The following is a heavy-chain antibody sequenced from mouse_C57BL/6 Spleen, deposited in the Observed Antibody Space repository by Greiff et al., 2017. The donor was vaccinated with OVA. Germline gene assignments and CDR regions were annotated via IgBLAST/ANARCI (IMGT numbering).Heavy chain of an antibody. CDR2: ISYDGSN. CDR3: ARLDDYDAWFAY. J-gene: IGHJ3*01. Sequence: EVQLQESGPGLVKPSQSLSLTCSVTGYSITSGYYCNWIRQFPGNKLEWMGYISYDGSNNYNPSLKNRISITRDTSKNPFFLKLNSVTTEDTATNYCARLDDYDAWFAYWGQGTLVTVSA. V-gene: IGHV3-6*01. CDR1: GYSITSGYY. D-gene: IGHD2-4*01.